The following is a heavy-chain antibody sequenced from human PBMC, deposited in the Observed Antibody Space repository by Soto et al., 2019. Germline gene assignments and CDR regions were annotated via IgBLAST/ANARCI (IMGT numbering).Heavy chain of an antibody. Sequence: HVQLHQSGPRLVKPSQTLSLECSVIGGSVNTGDNYWSWDRHSPGRGLEWIGYIYHTGNTFYKPALENRVTMSVDASKNQFSLTLPSVTAADTAVYFCAREPLDGMDVWGKGTNVTVSS. V-gene: IGHV4-30-4*01. CDR2: IYHTGNT. CDR1: GGSVNTGDNY. CDR3: AREPLDGMDV. J-gene: IGHJ6*04.